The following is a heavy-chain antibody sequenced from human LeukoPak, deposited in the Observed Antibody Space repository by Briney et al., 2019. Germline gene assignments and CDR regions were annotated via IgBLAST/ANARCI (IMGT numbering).Heavy chain of an antibody. Sequence: SETLSLTCTVSGYSINNGYQCAWIRQSPGRGLEWIGSIYHDGGTHYNPSLSRRVAISVDTSNNQFSLRLSSVTVADTAVYYCARDPRWLTPDCTSLSCYENYFDPWGRGALVTVSS. J-gene: IGHJ5*02. CDR1: GYSINNGYQ. CDR2: IYHDGGT. D-gene: IGHD2-15*01. V-gene: IGHV4-38-2*02. CDR3: ARDPRWLTPDCTSLSCYENYFDP.